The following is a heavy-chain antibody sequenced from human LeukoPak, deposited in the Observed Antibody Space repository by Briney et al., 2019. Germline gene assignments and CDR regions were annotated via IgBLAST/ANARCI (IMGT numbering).Heavy chain of an antibody. CDR3: ARDSGCGGDCYSGTIDY. Sequence: SVKVSCKASGGTFSSYAISWLRQAPGQGLEWMGGIIPIFGTANYAQKFQGGVTITTDESTGTAYMELSSLRSEDTAVYFCARDSGCGGDCYSGTIDYWGQGTLVTVSS. V-gene: IGHV1-69*05. CDR1: GGTFSSYA. D-gene: IGHD2-21*01. J-gene: IGHJ4*02. CDR2: IIPIFGTA.